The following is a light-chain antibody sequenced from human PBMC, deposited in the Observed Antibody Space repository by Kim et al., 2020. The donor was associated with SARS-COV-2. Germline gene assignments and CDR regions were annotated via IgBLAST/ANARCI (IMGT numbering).Light chain of an antibody. CDR3: QQYYSTPPA. Sequence: ATINCKSTQSVLYSSNNQNYLAWYQQKPGQPPKLLMYWASTRASGVPDLFSGSGSGTDFALTISSVQAEDVAVYYCQQYYSTPPAFGGGTKVDIK. CDR2: WAS. V-gene: IGKV4-1*01. J-gene: IGKJ4*01. CDR1: QSVLYSSNNQNY.